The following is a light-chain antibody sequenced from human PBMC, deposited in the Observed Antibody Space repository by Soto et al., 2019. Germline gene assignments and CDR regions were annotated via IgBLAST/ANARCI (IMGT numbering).Light chain of an antibody. CDR1: QSVSSN. J-gene: IGKJ2*01. V-gene: IGKV3-15*01. Sequence: EIVMTQSPATLSVSPGERATLSCRASQSVSSNLAWYQQKAGQAPRLLINGASTRATGIPARFSGSGSGTEFTLTISSLQSEVFAVYYCQQYNNWPPMYTFGQGTKLEIK. CDR2: GAS. CDR3: QQYNNWPPMYT.